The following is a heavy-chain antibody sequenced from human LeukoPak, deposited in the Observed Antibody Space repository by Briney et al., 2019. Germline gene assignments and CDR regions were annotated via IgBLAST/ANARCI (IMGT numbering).Heavy chain of an antibody. J-gene: IGHJ3*02. CDR3: ARRSAGTDAFDI. V-gene: IGHV1-18*01. CDR1: GYTLTSYG. CDR2: ISAYNGNT. D-gene: IGHD1-1*01. Sequence: ASVKVSCKASGYTLTSYGISWVRQAPGQGLEWMGWISAYNGNTNYAQKLQGRVTMTTDTSTSTAYMELRSLRSEDTAVYYCARRSAGTDAFDIWGQGTMVTVSS.